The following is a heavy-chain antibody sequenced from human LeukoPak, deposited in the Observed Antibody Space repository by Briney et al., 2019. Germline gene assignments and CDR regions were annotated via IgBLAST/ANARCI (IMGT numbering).Heavy chain of an antibody. CDR1: GGSISSGGYY. D-gene: IGHD6-13*01. Sequence: SETLSLTCTVPGGSISSGGYYWSWIRQPPGKGLEWIGYIYYSGSTNYNPSLKSRVTISVDTSKNQFSLKLSSVTAADTAVYYCARGGYSSSWPLGYWGQGTLVTVSS. V-gene: IGHV4-61*08. J-gene: IGHJ4*02. CDR2: IYYSGST. CDR3: ARGGYSSSWPLGY.